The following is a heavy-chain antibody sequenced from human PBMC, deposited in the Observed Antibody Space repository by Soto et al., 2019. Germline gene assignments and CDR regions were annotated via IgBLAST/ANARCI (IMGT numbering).Heavy chain of an antibody. J-gene: IGHJ4*02. CDR1: GGSFSGYY. D-gene: IGHD2-2*01. V-gene: IGHV4-34*01. CDR2: INHSGST. CDR3: ARGKKDIVVVPAALDCSGGSCYQTCFDY. Sequence: PSETLSLTCAVYGGSFSGYYWSWIRQPPGKGLEWIGEINHSGSTNYNPSLKSRVTISVDTSKNQFSLKLSSVTAADTAVYYCARGKKDIVVVPAALDCSGGSCYQTCFDYWGQGTLVTVSS.